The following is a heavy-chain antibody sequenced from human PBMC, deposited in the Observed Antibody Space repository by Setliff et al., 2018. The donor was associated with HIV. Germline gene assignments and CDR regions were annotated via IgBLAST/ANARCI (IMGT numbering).Heavy chain of an antibody. CDR3: ARAQDVWGSYRYTNYYYYMDV. V-gene: IGHV3-21*01. J-gene: IGHJ6*03. CDR2: ISSSSTYV. D-gene: IGHD3-16*02. Sequence: GGSLRLSCAASGFTFSTSNMNWVRQAPGKGLEWVSSISSSSTYVYYADSVKGRFTVPRDNAKNSLYLHMNSLRAEDTAVYYCARAQDVWGSYRYTNYYYYMDVWGKGTTVTVSS. CDR1: GFTFSTSN.